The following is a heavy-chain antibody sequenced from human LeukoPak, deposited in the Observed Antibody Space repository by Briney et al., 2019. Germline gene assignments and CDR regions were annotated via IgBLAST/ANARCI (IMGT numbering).Heavy chain of an antibody. V-gene: IGHV5-51*01. J-gene: IGHJ4*02. Sequence: GESLKISCKGSGYSFTTYWIGWVRQVPGKGLEGMGIIYPGDSDTRHSPSFQGQVTISADKSISTAYLQWSSLKASDTAMYYCARRLSSGLYYFDYWGQGTLVTVSS. D-gene: IGHD5-12*01. CDR2: IYPGDSDT. CDR3: ARRLSSGLYYFDY. CDR1: GYSFTTYW.